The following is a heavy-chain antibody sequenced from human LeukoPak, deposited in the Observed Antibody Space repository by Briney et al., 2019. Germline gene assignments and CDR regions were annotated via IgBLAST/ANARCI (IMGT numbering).Heavy chain of an antibody. J-gene: IGHJ6*03. V-gene: IGHV4-34*01. D-gene: IGHD4-11*01. CDR3: ARGNMWDYRRYYYYMDV. CDR2: INHRGST. Sequence: SETLSLTCAVYGGSFSGYYWSWIRQPPGKGLEWIGEINHRGSTNYNPSLKSRVTISVDTSKNQFSLKLNSVTAADTAIYYCARGNMWDYRRYYYYMDVWGKGTTVTVSS. CDR1: GGSFSGYY.